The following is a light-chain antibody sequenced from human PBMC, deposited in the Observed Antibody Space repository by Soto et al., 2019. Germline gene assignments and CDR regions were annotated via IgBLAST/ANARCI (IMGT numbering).Light chain of an antibody. Sequence: VMTQSPATLSVSPGERVTLSCRASQSVSNYLAWYQHQPGQPPRLLIYGASTRATGIPARFSGSGSGTDFTLTINTLQSEDSAVYFCQQCSDWPLFTFGQGTRLEIK. V-gene: IGKV3-15*01. CDR2: GAS. CDR1: QSVSNY. CDR3: QQCSDWPLFT. J-gene: IGKJ5*01.